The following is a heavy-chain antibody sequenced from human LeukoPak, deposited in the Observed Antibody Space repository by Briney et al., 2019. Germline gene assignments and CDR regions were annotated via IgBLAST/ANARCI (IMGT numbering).Heavy chain of an antibody. D-gene: IGHD3-22*01. V-gene: IGHV3-21*01. CDR3: ARDYYDSSGVFDY. J-gene: IGHJ4*02. Sequence: GGSLRPSCAASGFTFSSYSMNWVRQAPGKGLEWVSSISSSSSYIYYADSVKGRFTISRDNAKNSLYLQMNSLRAEDTAVYYCARDYYDSSGVFDYWGQGTLVTVSS. CDR1: GFTFSSYS. CDR2: ISSSSSYI.